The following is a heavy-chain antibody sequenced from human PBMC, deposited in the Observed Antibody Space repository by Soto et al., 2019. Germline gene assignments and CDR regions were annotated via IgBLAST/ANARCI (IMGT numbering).Heavy chain of an antibody. CDR2: ISAYNGNT. D-gene: IGHD3-10*02. CDR3: GRGGESPLVRGVIITVYDVAFDI. Sequence: QVQLVQSGAEVKKPGASVKVSCKASGYTFTSYGISWVRQAPGQGREWMGWISAYNGNTNYAQKLQGRVTMTTDTSTSTAYRELMSLRSEATAVYYCGRGGESPLVRGVIITVYDVAFDIWGQGTMVTVSS. CDR1: GYTFTSYG. V-gene: IGHV1-18*01. J-gene: IGHJ3*02.